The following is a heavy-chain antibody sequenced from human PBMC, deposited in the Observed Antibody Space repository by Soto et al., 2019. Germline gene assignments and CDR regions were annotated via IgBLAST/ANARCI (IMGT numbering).Heavy chain of an antibody. Sequence: SETLSLPCTVSGGPISSGVYYGSWIGHPPGKGLEWIGHIYYSGSTYFIPSLKSRITISVDTSKNQFSLKLTSVTAAATAVYYCARTNRTLYYFDYWGRGTLCTVSS. V-gene: IGHV4-31*02. J-gene: IGHJ4*02. CDR1: GGPISSGVYY. CDR2: IYYSGST. CDR3: ARTNRTLYYFDY.